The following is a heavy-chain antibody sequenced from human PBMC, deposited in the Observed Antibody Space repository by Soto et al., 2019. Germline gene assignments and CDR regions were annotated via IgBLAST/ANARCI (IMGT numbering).Heavy chain of an antibody. J-gene: IGHJ4*02. Sequence: GASVKVSCKVSGYTLTELSMHWVRQAPGKGHEWMGGFDPEDGETIYAQKFQGRVTMTEDTSTDTAHMELSSLRSEDTAVYYCATEGHCTNGVCKYYFDYWGQGTLVTVSS. CDR2: FDPEDGET. V-gene: IGHV1-24*01. CDR3: ATEGHCTNGVCKYYFDY. D-gene: IGHD2-8*01. CDR1: GYTLTELS.